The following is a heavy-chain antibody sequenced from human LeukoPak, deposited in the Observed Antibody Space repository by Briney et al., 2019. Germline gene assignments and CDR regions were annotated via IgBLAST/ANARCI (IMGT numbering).Heavy chain of an antibody. Sequence: SVKVSCKASGGTFSSYAISWVRQAPGQGLEWVGGIIPIFGTANYAQKFQGRVTITTDESTSTAYMELSSLRSEDTAVYYCARDRAGWFDPWGQGTLVTVSS. CDR2: IIPIFGTA. V-gene: IGHV1-69*05. CDR1: GGTFSSYA. D-gene: IGHD3-10*01. J-gene: IGHJ5*02. CDR3: ARDRAGWFDP.